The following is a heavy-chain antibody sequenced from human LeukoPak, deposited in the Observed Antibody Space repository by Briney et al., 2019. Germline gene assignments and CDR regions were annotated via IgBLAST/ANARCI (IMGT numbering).Heavy chain of an antibody. V-gene: IGHV3-23*01. J-gene: IGHJ3*02. CDR2: ISGSGGST. Sequence: GGSLRLSCAASGFTFSSYAMSWVRQAPGKGLEWVSAISGSGGSTYYADSVKGRFTISRDNSKNTLYLQMNSLRAEDTAVYYCAKDQRSYCSGGSCPKVSAFDIWGQGTMVTVSS. CDR3: AKDQRSYCSGGSCPKVSAFDI. D-gene: IGHD2-15*01. CDR1: GFTFSSYA.